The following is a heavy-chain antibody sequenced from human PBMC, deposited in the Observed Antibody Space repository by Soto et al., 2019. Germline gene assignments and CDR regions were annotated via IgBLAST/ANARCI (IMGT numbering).Heavy chain of an antibody. CDR1: CGSISSGGYS. J-gene: IGHJ5*02. CDR3: ARNYNSSGGYWSAP. CDR2: IYHSGSI. D-gene: IGHD3-22*01. Sequence: SETLSLTCTVACGSISSGGYSWSWIRQPPGKGLEGIGYIYHSGSIYYNPSLKSRVTISVDRSKNQFSLKLSSVTAADTAVSYCARNYNSSGGYWSAPWGKGTLVPVSS. V-gene: IGHV4-30-2*01.